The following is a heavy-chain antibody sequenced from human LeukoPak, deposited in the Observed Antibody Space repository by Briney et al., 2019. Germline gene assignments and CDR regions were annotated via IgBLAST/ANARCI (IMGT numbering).Heavy chain of an antibody. Sequence: PGGSLRLSCAASGFTFSSYGMHWVRQAPGKGLEWVAVIWYDGSNKYYADSVKGRFTISRDNSKNTLYLQMNSLRAEDTAVYYCARDGYYGSGGPDYWGQGTLVTVSS. D-gene: IGHD3-10*01. V-gene: IGHV3-33*01. CDR1: GFTFSSYG. CDR2: IWYDGSNK. CDR3: ARDGYYGSGGPDY. J-gene: IGHJ4*02.